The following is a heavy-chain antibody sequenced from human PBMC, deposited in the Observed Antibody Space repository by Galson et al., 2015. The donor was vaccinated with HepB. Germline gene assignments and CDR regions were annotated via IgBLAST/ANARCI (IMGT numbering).Heavy chain of an antibody. Sequence: GSGYSFTTHWIGWVRQMPGKGLEWMGIIYPGDSDTRYSPSFQGQVTMSVDKSISTAYLQWSSLRASDSAMYYCTRREGAVTLPDFWGQGTLVTVSS. CDR3: TRREGAVTLPDF. D-gene: IGHD1-26*01. CDR2: IYPGDSDT. CDR1: GYSFTTHW. J-gene: IGHJ4*02. V-gene: IGHV5-51*01.